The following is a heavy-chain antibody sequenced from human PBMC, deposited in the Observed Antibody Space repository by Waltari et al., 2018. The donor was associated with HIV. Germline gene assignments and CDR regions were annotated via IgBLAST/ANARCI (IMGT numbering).Heavy chain of an antibody. CDR3: ARVVYWYFDL. CDR1: GDTINSGSYY. J-gene: IGHJ2*01. Sequence: QVQLQESGPGLVKPSQTLSLTCTVAGDTINSGSYYWVWIRQHPEKGLEWIAFVYYRGSTCSNPSFKSRATVSVDTAKNQFSLKLTSMTAADTAVYYCARVVYWYFDLWGRGTLVTVSS. V-gene: IGHV4-31*03. CDR2: VYYRGST.